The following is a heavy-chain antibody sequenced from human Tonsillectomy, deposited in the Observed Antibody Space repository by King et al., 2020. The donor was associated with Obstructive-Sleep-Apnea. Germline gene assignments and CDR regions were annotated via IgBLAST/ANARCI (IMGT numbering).Heavy chain of an antibody. D-gene: IGHD2-2*01. J-gene: IGHJ5*02. CDR3: AGDSSPIRGWFDP. CDR2: IYHSGST. Sequence: VQLQESGPGLGKPSGTLSLTCAVSGGSISSSNWWSWVRQPPGKGLEGIGEIYHSGSTNYNPSRKGRVTISVDKSKNQFSLKLSSVIAADTAVYYCAGDSSPIRGWFDPWGQGTLVTVSS. V-gene: IGHV4-4*02. CDR1: GGSISSSNW.